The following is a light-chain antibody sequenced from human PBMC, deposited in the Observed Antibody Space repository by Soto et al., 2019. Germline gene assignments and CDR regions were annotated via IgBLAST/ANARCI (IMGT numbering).Light chain of an antibody. Sequence: DIQMTQSPSSLSASVGDTVTISCRATQVIANYVAWYQQKPGKVPKLLIYAASTLHSGVPSRFSGSASGTNFNLTISSLQAEDVATYYCQKYNRAPLAFGPGTKVDLK. CDR3: QKYNRAPLA. V-gene: IGKV1-27*01. CDR1: QVIANY. J-gene: IGKJ3*01. CDR2: AAS.